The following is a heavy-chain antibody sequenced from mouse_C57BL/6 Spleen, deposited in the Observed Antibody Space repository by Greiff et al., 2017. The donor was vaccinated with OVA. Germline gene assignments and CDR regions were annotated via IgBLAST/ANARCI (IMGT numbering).Heavy chain of an antibody. CDR2: ISDGGSYT. J-gene: IGHJ2*01. V-gene: IGHV5-4*01. CDR1: GFTFSSYA. Sequence: EVQLQESGGGLVKPGGSLKLSCAASGFTFSSYAMSWVRQTPEKRLEWVATISDGGSYTYYPDNVKGRFTISRDNAKNNLYLQMSHLKSEDTAMYYCAREMDYYGSSYEYWGQGTTLTVSS. D-gene: IGHD1-1*01. CDR3: AREMDYYGSSYEY.